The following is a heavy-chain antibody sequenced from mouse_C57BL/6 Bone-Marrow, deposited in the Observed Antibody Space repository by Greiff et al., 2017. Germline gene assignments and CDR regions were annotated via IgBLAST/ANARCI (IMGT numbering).Heavy chain of an antibody. J-gene: IGHJ3*01. CDR2: IFPGDGDT. CDR1: GYAFSSYW. CDR3: ARGAY. Sequence: QVQLQQSGAELVKPGASVKISCKASGYAFSSYWMHWVKQRPGEGLEWIGKIFPGDGDTNYNGKFKGKATRTADNSSSTAYMQLSSLTSEDSADYFWARGAYWGQGTRVTVSA. V-gene: IGHV1-80*01.